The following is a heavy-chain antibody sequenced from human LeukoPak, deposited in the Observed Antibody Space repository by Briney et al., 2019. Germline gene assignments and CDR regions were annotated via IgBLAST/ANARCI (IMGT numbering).Heavy chain of an antibody. CDR2: IGTAGDT. CDR3: ARAYSSSWPRDYYYGMDV. D-gene: IGHD6-13*01. V-gene: IGHV3-13*01. CDR1: GFTFSSYD. Sequence: PGGSLRLSCAASGFTFSSYDMHWVRQATGKGLEWVSAIGTAGDTYYPGSVKGRFTISRENAKNSLYLQMNSLRAGDTAVYYCARAYSSSWPRDYYYGMDVWGQGTTVTVSS. J-gene: IGHJ6*02.